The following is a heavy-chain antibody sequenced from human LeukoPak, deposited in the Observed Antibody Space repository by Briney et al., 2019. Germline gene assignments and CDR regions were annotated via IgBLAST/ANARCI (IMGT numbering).Heavy chain of an antibody. V-gene: IGHV4-39*01. CDR3: ARPSWGYSLGFDI. Sequence: KPSETLSLTCTVSGGSISSSSYYWGWIRQPPGKGLEWIGSIYYSETTYYNPSLKSRVTISVDTSKTQFSLKLSYVTAADTAVYYCARPSWGYSLGFDIWGQGTMVTVSS. D-gene: IGHD3-16*01. CDR1: GGSISSSSYY. J-gene: IGHJ3*02. CDR2: IYYSETT.